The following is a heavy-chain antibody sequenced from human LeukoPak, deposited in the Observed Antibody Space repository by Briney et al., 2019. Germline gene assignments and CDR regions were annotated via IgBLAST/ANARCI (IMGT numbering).Heavy chain of an antibody. CDR1: GYTFTSFY. CDR2: INPSGGST. CDR3: AREGMATVFDY. Sequence: ASVKFSCKASGYTFTSFYMHCVRQAPGQWLEWMGIINPSGGSTSYAQKFQGRVTMTRDTSTSTVYMELSSLRSEDTAVYYCAREGMATVFDYWGQGTLVTVSS. D-gene: IGHD5-24*01. V-gene: IGHV1-46*01. J-gene: IGHJ4*02.